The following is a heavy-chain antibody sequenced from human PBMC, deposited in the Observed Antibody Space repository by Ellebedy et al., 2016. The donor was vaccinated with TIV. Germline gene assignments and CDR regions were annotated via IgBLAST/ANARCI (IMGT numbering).Heavy chain of an antibody. V-gene: IGHV1-3*01. D-gene: IGHD3-10*01. CDR2: INPGNGNA. CDR1: AYTFTTFA. CDR3: ARGFGMVRGVTGMDV. J-gene: IGHJ6*02. Sequence: ASVKVSXXASAYTFTTFALHWVRQAPGQRLEWMGWINPGNGNAKSSQKFQGRLTITRDTSVSVAYMELSSLRAEDTAVYYCARGFGMVRGVTGMDVWGQGTTVIVSS.